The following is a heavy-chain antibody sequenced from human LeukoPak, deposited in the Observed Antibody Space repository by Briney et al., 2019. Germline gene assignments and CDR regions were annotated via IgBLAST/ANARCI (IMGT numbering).Heavy chain of an antibody. V-gene: IGHV1-3*01. D-gene: IGHD3-3*01. CDR3: ARGRITIFGVVRPPFDY. CDR2: INAANGNT. CDR1: GFTFTTYT. Sequence: ASVKVSCKTSGFTFTTYTMHWVRQAPGQRLEWMGWINAANGNTQYSQKFQGRVTITRDTSASTAYMELSSLRSEDTAVYYCARGRITIFGVVRPPFDYWGQGTLVTVSS. J-gene: IGHJ4*02.